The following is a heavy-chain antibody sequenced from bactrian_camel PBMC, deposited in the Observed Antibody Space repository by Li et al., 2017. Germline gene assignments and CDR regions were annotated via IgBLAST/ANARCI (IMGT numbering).Heavy chain of an antibody. V-gene: IGHV3S9*01. CDR1: GYTGSLYS. J-gene: IGHJ4*01. CDR2: VDTDGET. Sequence: HVQLVESGGGSVQAGGSLTLSCVVSGYTGSLYSVVWFRQTPGKAREGVAAVDTDGETTYADSVKGRFTISKDNAKKKADLQMNMMKPDDTAKYYCALNIQGWSGSSCRAAFERGFGSWGQGTQVTVS. CDR3: ALNIQGWSGSSCRAAFERGFGS. D-gene: IGHD6*01.